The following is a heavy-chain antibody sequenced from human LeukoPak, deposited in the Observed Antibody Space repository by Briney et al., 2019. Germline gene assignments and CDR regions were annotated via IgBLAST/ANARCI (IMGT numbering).Heavy chain of an antibody. CDR1: GGSISSSSYY. Sequence: PSETLSLTCTVSGGSISSSSYYWGWIRQPPGKGLEWIGSIYYSGSTYYNPSLKSRVTISVDTSKNQFSLKLSSVTAADTAVYYCARDRLADYWGQGTLVTVSS. CDR2: IYYSGST. J-gene: IGHJ4*02. CDR3: ARDRLADY. D-gene: IGHD6-19*01. V-gene: IGHV4-39*02.